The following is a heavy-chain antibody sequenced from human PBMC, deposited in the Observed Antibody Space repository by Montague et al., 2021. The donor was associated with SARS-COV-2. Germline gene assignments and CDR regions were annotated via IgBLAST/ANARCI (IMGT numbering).Heavy chain of an antibody. CDR3: ARGGGYYNYGLDV. CDR1: GGSISSYY. V-gene: IGHV4-59*13. Sequence: SETLSHTCTVSGGSISSYYWSWIRQPPGKGLEWIGYIYYSGSTKXNPSLKSRVTISVDTSKNQFSLNLSSVTAADTAVYYCARGGGYYNYGLDVWGPGTTVTVSS. J-gene: IGHJ6*02. D-gene: IGHD3-22*01. CDR2: IYYSGST.